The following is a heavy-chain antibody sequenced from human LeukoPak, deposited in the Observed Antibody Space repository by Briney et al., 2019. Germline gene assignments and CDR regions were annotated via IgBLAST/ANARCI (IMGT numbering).Heavy chain of an antibody. CDR3: ARDQSLSGRYCSGGSCWNYNWFDP. CDR1: GFTVSSNY. D-gene: IGHD2-15*01. V-gene: IGHV3-66*01. CDR2: IYSGGST. J-gene: IGHJ5*02. Sequence: GGSLRLSCAASGFTVSSNYMSWVRQAPGKGLEWVSVIYSGGSTYYADSVKGRFTISRDNSKNTLYLQMNSLRAEDTAVYYCARDQSLSGRYCSGGSCWNYNWFDPWGQGTLVTVSS.